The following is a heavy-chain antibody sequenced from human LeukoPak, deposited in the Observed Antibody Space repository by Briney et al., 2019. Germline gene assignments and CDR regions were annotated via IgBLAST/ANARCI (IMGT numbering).Heavy chain of an antibody. D-gene: IGHD2-2*02. CDR2: ISAYNGNT. J-gene: IGHJ5*02. Sequence: ASVKVSCKASGYTFTSYGISWVRQAPGQGLEWMGWISAYNGNTNYAQKLQGRVTMTTDTSTSTAYMELRSLRSEDTAVYYCARAIVVVPAAIAWFDPWGQGTLVTVSS. CDR1: GYTFTSYG. CDR3: ARAIVVVPAAIAWFDP. V-gene: IGHV1-18*01.